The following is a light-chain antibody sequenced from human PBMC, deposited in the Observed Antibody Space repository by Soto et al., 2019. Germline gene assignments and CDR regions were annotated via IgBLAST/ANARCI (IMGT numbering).Light chain of an antibody. CDR1: QSVSSNY. Sequence: EIVLTQSPGTLSLSPGEGATLSCRASQSVSSNYLAWYHHKPGQAPRLLIYGASSRATGVPDRFSGSGSGTDFTLTISRLEPEDFAVYYCQQRSNWPLTFGGGTKVEIK. V-gene: IGKV3D-20*02. CDR3: QQRSNWPLT. CDR2: GAS. J-gene: IGKJ4*01.